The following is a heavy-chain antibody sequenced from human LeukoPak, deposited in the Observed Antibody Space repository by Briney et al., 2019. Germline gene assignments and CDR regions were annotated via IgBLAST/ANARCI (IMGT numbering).Heavy chain of an antibody. J-gene: IGHJ4*02. D-gene: IGHD6-13*01. CDR1: GYTFTGYY. V-gene: IGHV1-2*02. CDR2: INPNSGGT. Sequence: ASVKVSCKASGYTFTGYYMHWVRQAPGQGLEWMGWINPNSGGTNYAQKFQGRVTTTRDTSISTAYMELSRLRSDDTAVYYCARSIAAAGGHFDYWGQGTLVTVSS. CDR3: ARSIAAAGGHFDY.